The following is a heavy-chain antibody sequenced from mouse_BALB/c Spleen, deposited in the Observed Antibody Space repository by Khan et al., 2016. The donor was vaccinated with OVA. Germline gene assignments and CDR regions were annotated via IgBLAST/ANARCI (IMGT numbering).Heavy chain of an antibody. Sequence: QFQLVQSGPELKKPGEPVKISCKASGYTFTKNGMNWAKQAPGQGLKWMGWINTYTGEPTYAADFKGRFAFSLETSASTAYLQINNLKNEDTATYFCARVGYAGTMDSWGQGTSVTVSP. V-gene: IGHV9-3-1*01. J-gene: IGHJ4*01. CDR1: GYTFTKNG. CDR2: INTYTGEP. CDR3: ARVGYAGTMDS. D-gene: IGHD2-14*01.